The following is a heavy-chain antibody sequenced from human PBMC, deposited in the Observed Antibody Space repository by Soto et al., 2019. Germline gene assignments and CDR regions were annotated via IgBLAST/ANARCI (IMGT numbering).Heavy chain of an antibody. J-gene: IGHJ6*02. CDR2: INSDGSYT. CDR3: VRAIGHYGMDV. Sequence: GGSLRLSCVASGFTFSNCWMYWVRQAPGMGLVWVSLINSDGSYTTYADSVKGRFTISRDNAKNTLYLQMNSLRAEDTAVYYCVRAIGHYGMDVWGRGTTVTVSS. D-gene: IGHD3-22*01. CDR1: GFTFSNCW. V-gene: IGHV3-74*01.